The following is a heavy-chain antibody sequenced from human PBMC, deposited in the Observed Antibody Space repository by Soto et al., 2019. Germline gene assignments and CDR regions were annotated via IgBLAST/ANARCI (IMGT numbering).Heavy chain of an antibody. Sequence: QVQLVESGGGVVQPGRSLRLSCAASGFTFSSYSMHWVRQAPGKGLEWVAVIWYDGSNKYYADSVRGRFTISRDNSKNTLYLQMNSLRAEDTAVYYCARGSGYYDYYYGMDVWGQGTTVTVSS. V-gene: IGHV3-33*01. CDR1: GFTFSSYS. CDR3: ARGSGYYDYYYGMDV. CDR2: IWYDGSNK. J-gene: IGHJ6*02. D-gene: IGHD3-3*01.